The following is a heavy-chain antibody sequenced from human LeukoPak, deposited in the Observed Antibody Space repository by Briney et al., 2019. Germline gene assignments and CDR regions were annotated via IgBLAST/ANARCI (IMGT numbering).Heavy chain of an antibody. Sequence: GGSLRLSCTVSGFTVSSNSMSWVRQAPGKGLEWVSFIYSGGNTLYSDSVKGRFTISRDNSKNTLYLQMNSLRAEDTAVYYCARCAGEYSHPYDYWGQGTLVTVSS. CDR2: IYSGGNT. CDR1: GFTVSSNS. CDR3: ARCAGEYSHPYDY. V-gene: IGHV3-53*01. D-gene: IGHD4-17*01. J-gene: IGHJ4*02.